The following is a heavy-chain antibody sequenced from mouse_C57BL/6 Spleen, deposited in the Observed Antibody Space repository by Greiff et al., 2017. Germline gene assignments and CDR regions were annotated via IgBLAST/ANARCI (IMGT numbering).Heavy chain of an antibody. D-gene: IGHD1-1*01. Sequence: DVKLVESGGGLVKPGGSLKLSCAASGFTFSSYAMSWVRQTPEKRLEWVATISDGGSYTYYPDNVKGRFTISRDNAKNNLYLQMSHLKSEDTAMYYCARDNYGSRRDAMDYWGQGTSVTVSS. J-gene: IGHJ4*01. CDR3: ARDNYGSRRDAMDY. CDR2: ISDGGSYT. CDR1: GFTFSSYA. V-gene: IGHV5-4*01.